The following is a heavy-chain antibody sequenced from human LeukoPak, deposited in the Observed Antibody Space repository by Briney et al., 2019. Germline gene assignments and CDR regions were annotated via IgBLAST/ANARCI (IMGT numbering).Heavy chain of an antibody. CDR3: ARDHSNDFWSGSGPLYYMDV. CDR2: INPNSGGT. V-gene: IGHV1-2*02. CDR1: GYTFTGYY. J-gene: IGHJ6*03. Sequence: ASVKVSCKASGYTFTGYYMHWVRQAPGQGLEWMGWINPNSGGTNYAQKFQGRVTMTRDTSISTAYMELSRLRSDDTAVYYCARDHSNDFWSGSGPLYYMDVWGKGTAVTVSS. D-gene: IGHD3-3*01.